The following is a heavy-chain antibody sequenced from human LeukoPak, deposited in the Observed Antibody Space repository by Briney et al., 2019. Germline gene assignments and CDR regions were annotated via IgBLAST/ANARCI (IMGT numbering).Heavy chain of an antibody. CDR3: ARGTQVRRSGIDY. D-gene: IGHD1-26*01. CDR2: INPNSGGT. CDR1: GYTFTGYY. V-gene: IGHV1-2*02. J-gene: IGHJ4*02. Sequence: ASVKVSCKASGYTFTGYYMHWVRQAPGQGLEWMGWINPNSGGTNYAQKFQGRVTMTRGTSISTAYMELSRLRSDDTAVYYCARGTQVRRSGIDYWGQGILVTVSS.